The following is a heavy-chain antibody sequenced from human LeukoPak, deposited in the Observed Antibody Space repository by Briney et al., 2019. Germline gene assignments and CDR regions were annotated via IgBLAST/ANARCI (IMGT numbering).Heavy chain of an antibody. CDR3: ARASYDSGGYYSGAGARADY. Sequence: PGGSLRLSCVASGLSFSSYWMTWVRQAPGKALEWVANIKEDGSAKSYVDSVKGRFTISRDNAKNSLYLQMDSLRVEDTAVYYCARASYDSGGYYSGAGARADYWGQGTLVTVSS. CDR1: GLSFSSYW. CDR2: IKEDGSAK. V-gene: IGHV3-7*01. J-gene: IGHJ4*02. D-gene: IGHD3-22*01.